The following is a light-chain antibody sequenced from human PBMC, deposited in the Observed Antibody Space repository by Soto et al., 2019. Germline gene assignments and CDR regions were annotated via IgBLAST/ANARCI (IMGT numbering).Light chain of an antibody. CDR2: KAS. Sequence: DIQMTQSPSTLSASVGDRVTITCRASQSISSWLAWYQQKPGKAPKLLIYKASSLESGVPSRFSGSGSGTEFTLTISSLQPDDFATYYCQQYNSHGKFGQGTKVEIK. CDR3: QQYNSHGK. CDR1: QSISSW. J-gene: IGKJ1*01. V-gene: IGKV1-5*03.